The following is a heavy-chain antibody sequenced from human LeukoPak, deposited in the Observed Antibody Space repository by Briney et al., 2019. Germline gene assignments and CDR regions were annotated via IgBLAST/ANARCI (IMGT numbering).Heavy chain of an antibody. D-gene: IGHD6-6*01. CDR2: ISSGSSYI. Sequence: GGSLRLSCAASGLTFSRYSMNWVRQAPGKGLEWVSSISSGSSYIYYADSVKGRFTISRDNAKNSLYLQMNSLTAEDTAVYYCARESFAARWDWGQGTLVTVSS. V-gene: IGHV3-21*01. CDR3: ARESFAARWD. CDR1: GLTFSRYS. J-gene: IGHJ4*02.